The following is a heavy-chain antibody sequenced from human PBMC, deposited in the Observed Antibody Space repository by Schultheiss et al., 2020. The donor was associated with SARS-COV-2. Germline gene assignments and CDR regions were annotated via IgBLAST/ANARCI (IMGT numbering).Heavy chain of an antibody. CDR3: ARDQRSDYGDYVDGVGGGVDI. J-gene: IGHJ3*02. Sequence: GESLKISCAASGFTFSNYAMHWVRQAPGKGLEWVAVISYDGSNKYYADSVKGRFTISRDNSKNTLYLQMNSLRAEDTAVYYCARDQRSDYGDYVDGVGGGVDIWGQGTMVTVSS. CDR1: GFTFSNYA. D-gene: IGHD4-17*01. CDR2: ISYDGSNK. V-gene: IGHV3-30*04.